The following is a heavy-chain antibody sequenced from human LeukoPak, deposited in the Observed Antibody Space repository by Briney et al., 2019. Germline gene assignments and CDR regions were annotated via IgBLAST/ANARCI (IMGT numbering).Heavy chain of an antibody. V-gene: IGHV3-23*01. D-gene: IGHD5-18*01. Sequence: GGSLRLSCAASGFTFSSYAMSWVRQAPGKGLEWVSAISGSGGSTYYADSVKGRFTISRDNSKNTLHLQMNSLRAEDTAVYYCAKGIQQWSSYMDVWGKGTTVTVSS. CDR1: GFTFSSYA. J-gene: IGHJ6*03. CDR2: ISGSGGST. CDR3: AKGIQQWSSYMDV.